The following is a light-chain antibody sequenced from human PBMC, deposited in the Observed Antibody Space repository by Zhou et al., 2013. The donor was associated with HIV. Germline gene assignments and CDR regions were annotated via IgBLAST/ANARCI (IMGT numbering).Light chain of an antibody. CDR3: QQYGSSPDT. Sequence: EIVLTQSPGTLSLSPGERATLSCRASHTVTSNYLAWYQHKPGQGPKVLIFGASTRANGIPDRFSGSGSGTDFTLTISRLEPEDFAVYYCQQYGSSPDTFGQGTRLEIK. CDR1: HTVTSNY. J-gene: IGKJ5*01. CDR2: GAS. V-gene: IGKV3-20*01.